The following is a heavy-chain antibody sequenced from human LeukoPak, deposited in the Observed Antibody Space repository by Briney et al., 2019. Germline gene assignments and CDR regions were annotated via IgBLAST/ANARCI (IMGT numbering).Heavy chain of an antibody. CDR2: INHSGST. V-gene: IGHV4-34*01. Sequence: SETLSLTCAVYGGSFSGYYWSWIRQPLGRGLEWIGEINHSGSTNYNPSLKSRVTISVDTSKNQFSLKLSSVTAADTAVYYCARDYDSSGYYGNDAFDIWGQGTMVTVSS. J-gene: IGHJ3*02. CDR3: ARDYDSSGYYGNDAFDI. CDR1: GGSFSGYY. D-gene: IGHD3-22*01.